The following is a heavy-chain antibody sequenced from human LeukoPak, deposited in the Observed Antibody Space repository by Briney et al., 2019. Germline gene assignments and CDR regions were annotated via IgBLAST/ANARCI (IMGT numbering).Heavy chain of an antibody. D-gene: IGHD5-18*01. CDR1: GFTFSSYG. J-gene: IGHJ3*02. Sequence: GGSLRLSCAASGFTFSSYGMHWVRQAPGKGLEWVAVISYDGSNKYYADSVKGRFTISRDNSKNTLYLQMNSLRPEDTAVYYCAKDSSALAHDAFDIWGQGTMVTVSS. CDR3: AKDSSALAHDAFDI. V-gene: IGHV3-30*18. CDR2: ISYDGSNK.